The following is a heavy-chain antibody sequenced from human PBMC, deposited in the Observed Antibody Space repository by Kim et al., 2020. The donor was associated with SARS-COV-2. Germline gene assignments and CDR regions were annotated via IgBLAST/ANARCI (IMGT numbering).Heavy chain of an antibody. CDR1: GGSISSYY. Sequence: SETLSLTCTVSGGSISSYYWSWIRQPPGKGLEWIGYIYYSGSTNYNPSLKSRVTISVDTSKNQFSLKLSSVTAADTAVYYCARDGTHYYDSSGYYKGRAFDIWGQGTMVTVSS. J-gene: IGHJ3*02. CDR2: IYYSGST. CDR3: ARDGTHYYDSSGYYKGRAFDI. D-gene: IGHD3-22*01. V-gene: IGHV4-59*01.